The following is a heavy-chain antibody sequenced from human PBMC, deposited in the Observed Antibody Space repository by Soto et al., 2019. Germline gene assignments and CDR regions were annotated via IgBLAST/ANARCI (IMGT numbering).Heavy chain of an antibody. V-gene: IGHV4-30-4*01. D-gene: IGHD5-12*01. Sequence: KTSETLSLTCTVSGGSISSGYYYWSWIRQPPGKGLEWIGYIYYSGSPYYTPSLKRRVTISVDTSKNQFSLKLSSVTAADTAVYYCASLDSGYDSRAFDIWGQGTMVTVSS. CDR3: ASLDSGYDSRAFDI. J-gene: IGHJ3*02. CDR2: IYYSGSP. CDR1: GGSISSGYYY.